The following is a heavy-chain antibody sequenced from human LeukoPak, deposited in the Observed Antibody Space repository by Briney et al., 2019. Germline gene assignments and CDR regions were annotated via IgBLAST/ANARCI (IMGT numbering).Heavy chain of an antibody. CDR1: GGTFSSYA. D-gene: IGHD3-10*01. CDR2: IIPILGIA. Sequence: GASVKVSCKASGGTFSSYAISWVRQAPGQGLEWMGRIIPILGIANYAQKFQGRVTITADKSTSTAYMELSSLRSEDTAVYYCARDWVPYGSGSLYYFDYWGQGTLDTVSS. V-gene: IGHV1-69*04. CDR3: ARDWVPYGSGSLYYFDY. J-gene: IGHJ4*02.